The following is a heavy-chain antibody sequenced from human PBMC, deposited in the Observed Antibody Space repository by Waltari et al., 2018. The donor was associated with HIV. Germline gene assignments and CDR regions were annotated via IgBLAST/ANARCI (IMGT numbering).Heavy chain of an antibody. D-gene: IGHD6-25*01. V-gene: IGHV3-7*01. Sequence: EVYLVESGGGLVQPGESLTLSCAASEFTFSDYWMTWVRQGPGKGMGLVANINQYGTEEFYVDSVKGRFTIYRDNARNSLYLEMTNLRADDTAVYYCARGAASFDLWGQGTLVTVSS. CDR1: EFTFSDYW. CDR2: INQYGTEE. CDR3: ARGAASFDL. J-gene: IGHJ4*02.